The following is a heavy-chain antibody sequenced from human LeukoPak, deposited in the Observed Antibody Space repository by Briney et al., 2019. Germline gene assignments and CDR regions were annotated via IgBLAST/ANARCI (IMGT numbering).Heavy chain of an antibody. J-gene: IGHJ4*02. V-gene: IGHV1-8*01. D-gene: IGHD3-22*01. CDR3: ARGTKYYYDSSGYPNFDY. CDR2: MNPNSGNT. CDR1: GYTFTSYD. Sequence: GASVKVSCKASGYTFTSYDINWVRQATGQGLEWMGWMNPNSGNTGYAQKFQGRVTMTRNTSISTAYMELSRLRSDDTAVYYCARGTKYYYDSSGYPNFDYWGQGTLVTVSS.